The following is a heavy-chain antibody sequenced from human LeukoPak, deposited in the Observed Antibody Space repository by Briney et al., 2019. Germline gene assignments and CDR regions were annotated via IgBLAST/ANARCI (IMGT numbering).Heavy chain of an antibody. Sequence: PGGSLRLSCAASGFTFTSYSMNWVRQAPGKGLEWVSYISSSSSTIYYADSVKGRFTISRDNSKTTLYLQMNSLRAEDTAVYYCAREHCSSTSCVFDYWGQGTLVTVSS. CDR1: GFTFTSYS. J-gene: IGHJ4*02. D-gene: IGHD2-2*01. V-gene: IGHV3-48*01. CDR2: ISSSSSTI. CDR3: AREHCSSTSCVFDY.